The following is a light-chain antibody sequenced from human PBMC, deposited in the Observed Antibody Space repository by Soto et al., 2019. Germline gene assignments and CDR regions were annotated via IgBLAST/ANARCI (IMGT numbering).Light chain of an antibody. CDR1: QSVSIH. Sequence: ETVMTQSPGTLSVSLGERATLSCRASQSVSIHLAWYQQKPGQAPRLLIYDTSTRATGIPARFSGSGSGTEFTLTISSLQSEDFAVYYCQQYNNWPVFGQGTKVDIK. J-gene: IGKJ1*01. CDR3: QQYNNWPV. CDR2: DTS. V-gene: IGKV3-15*01.